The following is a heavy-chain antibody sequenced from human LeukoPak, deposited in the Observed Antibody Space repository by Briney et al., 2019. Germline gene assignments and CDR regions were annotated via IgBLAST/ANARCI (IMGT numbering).Heavy chain of an antibody. CDR2: IWYDGSNK. D-gene: IGHD3-22*01. J-gene: IGHJ6*02. CDR3: ARDTYYYDSSGYYAYYYGMDV. Sequence: PGGSLRLSCAASGFTFSSYGMHWVRQAPGKGLEWVAVIWYDGSNKYYADSVKGRFTISRDNSKNTLYLQMNSLRAEDTAVYYCARDTYYYDSSGYYAYYYGMDVWGQGTTVTVSS. CDR1: GFTFSSYG. V-gene: IGHV3-33*01.